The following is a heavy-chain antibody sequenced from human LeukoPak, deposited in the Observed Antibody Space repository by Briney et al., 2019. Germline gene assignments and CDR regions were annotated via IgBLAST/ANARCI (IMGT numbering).Heavy chain of an antibody. CDR3: ARETSAFGS. V-gene: IGHV6-1*01. J-gene: IGHJ4*02. D-gene: IGHD1-26*01. CDR1: GDSVSNNSAA. CDR2: TYYRSKWFH. Sequence: SQTLSLTCAISGDSVSNNSAAWNWIRQSPSKGLEWLGKTYYRSKWFHDYALSVESRITVNPDTSSNHFSLHLSSVTPEDTALYYCARETSAFGSWGQRTLVTVSS.